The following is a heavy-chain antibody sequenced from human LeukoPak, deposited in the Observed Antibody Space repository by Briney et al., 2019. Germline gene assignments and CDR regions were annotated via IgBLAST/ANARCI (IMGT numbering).Heavy chain of an antibody. CDR1: GFTFISYR. J-gene: IGHJ3*02. D-gene: IGHD6-13*01. Sequence: PGGSLRLSCAASGFTFISYRMNWVRQAPGKGLEWVSSISSSSSYIYYADSVKGRFTISRDNAKNSLYLQMNSLRAEDTAVYYCARDRGMLAAAFDIWGQGTMVTVSS. V-gene: IGHV3-21*01. CDR3: ARDRGMLAAAFDI. CDR2: ISSSSSYI.